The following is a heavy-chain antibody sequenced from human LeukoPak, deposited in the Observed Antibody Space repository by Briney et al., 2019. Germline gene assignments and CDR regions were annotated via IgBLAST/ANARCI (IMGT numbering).Heavy chain of an antibody. V-gene: IGHV3-9*01. CDR1: GFTFDDYA. CDR3: AKDKGGWPAGWFDP. J-gene: IGHJ5*02. D-gene: IGHD6-19*01. Sequence: GGSLRLSCAASGFTFDDYAMHWVRQAPGKGLEWVSGISWNSGSIGYADSVKGRFTISRDNAKNSLYLQTNSLRAEDTALYYCAKDKGGWPAGWFDPWGQGTLVTVSS. CDR2: ISWNSGSI.